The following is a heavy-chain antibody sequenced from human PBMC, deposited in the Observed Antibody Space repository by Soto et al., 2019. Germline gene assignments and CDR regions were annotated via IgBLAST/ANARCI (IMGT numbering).Heavy chain of an antibody. CDR3: ARVGVRDGDYGVSRFDP. V-gene: IGHV4-34*01. CDR1: GGSFSGYY. J-gene: IGHJ5*02. CDR2: INHSGTT. D-gene: IGHD4-17*01. Sequence: SETLSLTCAVYGGSFSGYYRSWIRQPPGKGLEWIGEINHSGTTNYNPSLKSRVTISVDTSKNQFSLKLSSVTAADTAVYYCARVGVRDGDYGVSRFDPWGQGTLVTVSS.